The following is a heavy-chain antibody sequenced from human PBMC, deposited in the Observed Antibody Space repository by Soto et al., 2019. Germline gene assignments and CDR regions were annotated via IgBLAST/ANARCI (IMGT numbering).Heavy chain of an antibody. V-gene: IGHV4-30-4*02. J-gene: IGHJ4*02. D-gene: IGHD3-9*01. CDR1: GGSISIGDYS. CDR3: ARAYYDVLTGYYVRYFDY. Sequence: PSDTLCVSCSFSGGSISIGDYSWSWIRQPPGKGLEWIGYIFHSGTTYYNPSLKSRVAISIDTSKKQFSLKLRSVTATDTAVYYCARAYYDVLTGYYVRYFDYWGQGNTVTVSS. CDR2: IFHSGTT.